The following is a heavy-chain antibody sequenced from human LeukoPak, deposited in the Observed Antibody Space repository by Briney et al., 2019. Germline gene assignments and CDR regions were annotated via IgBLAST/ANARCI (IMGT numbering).Heavy chain of an antibody. J-gene: IGHJ2*01. CDR3: ATDGGSWYFDL. V-gene: IGHV3-53*01. D-gene: IGHD3-16*01. Sequence: PGGSLRLSCAASGFTFSDYYMSWVRQAPGKGLEWVSVIYSGGSTYYADSVKGRFTISRDKSKNTVDLQMNSLRDEDTAVYYCATDGGSWYFDLWGRGTLVTVSS. CDR1: GFTFSDYY. CDR2: IYSGGST.